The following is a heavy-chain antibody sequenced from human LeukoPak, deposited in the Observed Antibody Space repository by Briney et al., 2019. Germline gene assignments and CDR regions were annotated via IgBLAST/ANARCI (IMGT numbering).Heavy chain of an antibody. Sequence: SKTLSLTCAVYGGSFSGYYWSWFRQPPGKGLEWIGEINNSGSTNYNPSLKSRVTISVDPSKNQFSLKLSSVTAADTAVYYCARGGGARFWSGYGVTYFDYWGQGTLVTVSS. CDR2: INNSGST. CDR3: ARGGGARFWSGYGVTYFDY. J-gene: IGHJ4*02. V-gene: IGHV4-34*01. CDR1: GGSFSGYY. D-gene: IGHD3-3*01.